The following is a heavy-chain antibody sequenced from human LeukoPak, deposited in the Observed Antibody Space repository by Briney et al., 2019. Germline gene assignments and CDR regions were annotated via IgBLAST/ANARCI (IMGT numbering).Heavy chain of an antibody. D-gene: IGHD2-2*01. V-gene: IGHV3-74*01. Sequence: HAGGSLRLSCAASGFTFSSYWMHWVRQAPGKGLVWVSRINTDGSSTSYADSVKGRFTISRDNAKNSLYLQMNSLRAEDTALYYCAKGSVSSTSLRAFDYWGQGTLVTVSS. CDR1: GFTFSSYW. CDR3: AKGSVSSTSLRAFDY. CDR2: INTDGSST. J-gene: IGHJ4*02.